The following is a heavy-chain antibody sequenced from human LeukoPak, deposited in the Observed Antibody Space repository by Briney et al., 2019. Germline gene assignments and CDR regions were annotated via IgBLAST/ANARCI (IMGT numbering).Heavy chain of an antibody. CDR2: ISYDGSNK. V-gene: IGHV3-30-3*01. CDR1: GFTFSNYA. Sequence: PGGSLRLSCAASGFTFSNYAMDWVRQAPGKGLEWVAVISYDGSNKYTGDSVKGRFSISRDNSKNTLYLQMTSLRAEDTAVYYCARNGPHYDILTGYSPFDYWGQGTLVTVSS. CDR3: ARNGPHYDILTGYSPFDY. D-gene: IGHD3-9*01. J-gene: IGHJ4*02.